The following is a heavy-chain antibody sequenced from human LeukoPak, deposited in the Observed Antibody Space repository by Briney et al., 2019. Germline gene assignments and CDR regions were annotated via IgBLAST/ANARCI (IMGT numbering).Heavy chain of an antibody. J-gene: IGHJ6*03. Sequence: PSETLSLTCTVSGGSISSHYWSWIRQPPGKGLEWIGYIYYSGSTNYNPSLKSRVTISVDTSKNQFSLKLSSVTAADTAVYYCARVGSSWYYRYYYYYMDVWGKGTTVTVSS. CDR1: GGSISSHY. D-gene: IGHD6-13*01. CDR2: IYYSGST. V-gene: IGHV4-59*11. CDR3: ARVGSSWYYRYYYYYMDV.